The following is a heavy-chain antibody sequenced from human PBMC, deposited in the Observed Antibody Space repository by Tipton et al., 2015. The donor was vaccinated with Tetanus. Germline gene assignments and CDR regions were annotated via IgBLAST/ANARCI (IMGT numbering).Heavy chain of an antibody. CDR3: ARTFFISGSRIRGGSPFDI. Sequence: TLSLTCTVSGGLITTGGYSWGWIRQLPGQGLEWLGYIYQTDSTYYNPSVTSRLTLSLQRSKNQVSLKLNSVTASDTAVYYCARTFFISGSRIRGGSPFDIWGPGTRVTVSS. D-gene: IGHD6-19*01. CDR2: IYQTDST. J-gene: IGHJ3*02. CDR1: GGLITTGGYS. V-gene: IGHV4-30-2*01.